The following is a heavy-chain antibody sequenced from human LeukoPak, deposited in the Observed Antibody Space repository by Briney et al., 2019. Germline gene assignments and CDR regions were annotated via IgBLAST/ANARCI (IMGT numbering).Heavy chain of an antibody. CDR3: ARATPLYGPYDYFDY. V-gene: IGHV3-66*01. CDR1: VFTVSSNY. J-gene: IGHJ4*02. D-gene: IGHD3-16*01. CDR2: IYSGGST. Sequence: GGSLRLSCAPSVFTVSSNYMSWVRQAPGKGLEWASVIYSGGSTNYADAVKGRFTISRDNSKNTLYLQMNSLRAEDTAVYYCARATPLYGPYDYFDYWGQGTLVTVSS.